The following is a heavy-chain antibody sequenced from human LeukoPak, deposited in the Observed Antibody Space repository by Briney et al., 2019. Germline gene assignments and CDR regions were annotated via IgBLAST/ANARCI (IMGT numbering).Heavy chain of an antibody. CDR3: ARGFTDYDYVWGSYPSAGFDP. CDR1: GGSISGYY. V-gene: IGHV4-59*12. CDR2: IYYSGTT. D-gene: IGHD3-16*01. J-gene: IGHJ5*02. Sequence: SETLSLTCTVSGGSISGYYWSWIRQPPGKGLEWIGFIYYSGTTNYNPSLKSRVTISVDTSKNQFSLKLSSVTAADTAVYYCARGFTDYDYVWGSYPSAGFDPWGQGTLVTVSS.